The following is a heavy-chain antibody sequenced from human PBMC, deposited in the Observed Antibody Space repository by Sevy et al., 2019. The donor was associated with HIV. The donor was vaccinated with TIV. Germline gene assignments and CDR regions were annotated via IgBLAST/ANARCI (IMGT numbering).Heavy chain of an antibody. Sequence: GWSLRLSCAASGFTFSSYGMHWVRQAPGKGLEWVAFIRYDGSNKYYADSVKGRFTITRDNSKNTLYVQMNSLRAEDTAVYYCATSRYCSGGSCYGADYYYGMDVWGQGTTVTVSS. CDR2: IRYDGSNK. CDR1: GFTFSSYG. J-gene: IGHJ6*02. V-gene: IGHV3-30*02. CDR3: ATSRYCSGGSCYGADYYYGMDV. D-gene: IGHD2-15*01.